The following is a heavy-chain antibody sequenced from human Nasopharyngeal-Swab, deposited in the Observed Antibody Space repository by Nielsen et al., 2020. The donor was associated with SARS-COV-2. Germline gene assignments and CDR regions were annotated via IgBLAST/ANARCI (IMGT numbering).Heavy chain of an antibody. CDR2: IKEDGSEK. V-gene: IGHV3-7*01. D-gene: IGHD2-15*01. J-gene: IGHJ6*02. Sequence: VRQMPGKGLEWVANIKEDGSEKNYVDSVKGRFTISRDNAKNSLYLQMSSLRADDTAVYYCARDTYCSGGSCYGYGMAVWGQGTTVTVSS. CDR3: ARDTYCSGGSCYGYGMAV.